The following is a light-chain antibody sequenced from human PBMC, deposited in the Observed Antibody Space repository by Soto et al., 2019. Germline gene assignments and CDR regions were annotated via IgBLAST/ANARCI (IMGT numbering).Light chain of an antibody. V-gene: IGKV1-5*03. J-gene: IGKJ1*01. CDR2: KAS. Sequence: DIQMTQSPSTLSASVGDRVTITCRASQSISSWLAWYQQKPGKAPKLLIYKASSLESGVPSRFSGSGSGTEFTLTIRSLQPDDFATYYCQQYNSYPRAFGRGTKVDIK. CDR3: QQYNSYPRA. CDR1: QSISSW.